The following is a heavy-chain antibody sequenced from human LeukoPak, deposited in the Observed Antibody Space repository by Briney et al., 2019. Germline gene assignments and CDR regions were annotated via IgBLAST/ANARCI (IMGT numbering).Heavy chain of an antibody. CDR1: GFTFSSYG. Sequence: GGSLRLSCAASGFTFSSYGMHWVRQAPGKGLEWVAVISYDGSNKYYADSVKGRFTISRDNSKNTLYLQMNSLRAEDTAVYYCARQHCSGGDCYFFDWGQGTLVTVSS. V-gene: IGHV3-30*03. CDR2: ISYDGSNK. J-gene: IGHJ4*02. CDR3: ARQHCSGGDCYFFD. D-gene: IGHD2-15*01.